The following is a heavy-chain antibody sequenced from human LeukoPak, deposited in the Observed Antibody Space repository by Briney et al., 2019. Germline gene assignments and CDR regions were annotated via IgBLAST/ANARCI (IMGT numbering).Heavy chain of an antibody. D-gene: IGHD3-22*01. Sequence: SETLSLTCTVSGGSISSSYYYWGWIRQPPGKGLEWIGSIWHSGSTYYNPSLKSRVTISVDTSKNQFSLKLSSVTAADTAVYYCARETYYYDSSGYLRWFDPWGQGTLVAVSS. V-gene: IGHV4-39*07. CDR2: IWHSGST. CDR1: GGSISSSYYY. J-gene: IGHJ5*02. CDR3: ARETYYYDSSGYLRWFDP.